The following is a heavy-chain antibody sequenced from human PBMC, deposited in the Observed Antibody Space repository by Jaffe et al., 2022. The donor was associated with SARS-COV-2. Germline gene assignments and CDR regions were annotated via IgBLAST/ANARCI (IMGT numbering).Heavy chain of an antibody. CDR1: GYSFTSYW. J-gene: IGHJ4*02. Sequence: EVQLVQSGAEVKKPGESLKISCKGSGYSFTSYWIGWVRQMPGKGLEWMGIIYPGDSDTRYSPSFQGQVTISADKSISTAYLQWSSLKASDTAMYYCARHLVPPQYYYDSSADREYYFDYWGQGTLVTVSS. CDR2: IYPGDSDT. V-gene: IGHV5-51*01. D-gene: IGHD3-22*01. CDR3: ARHLVPPQYYYDSSADREYYFDY.